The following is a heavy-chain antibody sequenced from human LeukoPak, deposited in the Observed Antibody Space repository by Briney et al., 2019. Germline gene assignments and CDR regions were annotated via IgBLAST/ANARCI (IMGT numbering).Heavy chain of an antibody. CDR2: INHSGST. CDR1: GGSFSGYY. V-gene: IGHV4-34*01. J-gene: IGHJ3*02. CDR3: ARVVVITQRGAFDI. Sequence: PSETLSLTCAVYGGSFSGYYWSWIRQPPGKGLEWIGEINHSGSTNYNPSLKSRVTISVVTSKNQFSLKLSSVTAADTAVYYCARVVVITQRGAFDIWGQGTMVTVSS. D-gene: IGHD3-22*01.